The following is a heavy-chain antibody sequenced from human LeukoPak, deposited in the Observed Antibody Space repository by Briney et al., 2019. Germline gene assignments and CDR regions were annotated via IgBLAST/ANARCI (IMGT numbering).Heavy chain of an antibody. CDR3: ARGAYDSSGYYYY. CDR1: GFIFSDYY. Sequence: GGSLRLSCAASGFIFSDYYMSWIRQAPGKGLEWVSYISRSGSNIYYADSVKGRFTISRDNAENSLYLQMNSLRAEDTAMYYCARGAYDSSGYYYYWGQGTLVTVSS. V-gene: IGHV3-11*01. J-gene: IGHJ4*02. D-gene: IGHD3-22*01. CDR2: ISRSGSNI.